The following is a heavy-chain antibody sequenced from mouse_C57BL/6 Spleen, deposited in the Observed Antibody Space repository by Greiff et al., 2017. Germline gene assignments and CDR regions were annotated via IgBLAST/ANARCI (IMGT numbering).Heavy chain of an antibody. V-gene: IGHV1-50*01. CDR1: GYTFTSYW. Sequence: QVQLQQSGAELVKPGASVKLSCKASGYTFTSYWMQWVKQRPGQGLEWIGEIDPSDSYTNYNQKFKGKATLTVDTSSSTAYMQLSSLTSEDSAVYYCARSDYGYEFAYWGQGTLVTVSA. D-gene: IGHD2-2*01. CDR2: IDPSDSYT. J-gene: IGHJ3*01. CDR3: ARSDYGYEFAY.